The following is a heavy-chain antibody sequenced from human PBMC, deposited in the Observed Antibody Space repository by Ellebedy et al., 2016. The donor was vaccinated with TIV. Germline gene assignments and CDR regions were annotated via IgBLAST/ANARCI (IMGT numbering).Heavy chain of an antibody. V-gene: IGHV3-30*18. CDR2: TSFDGSSK. CDR3: AKDRLTGSGNSDACDI. CDR1: GFNFNTYG. D-gene: IGHD4-23*01. J-gene: IGHJ3*02. Sequence: GGSLRLXXAASGFNFNTYGMHWVRQAPGNGLERVALTSFDGSSKYYGDFVKGRFTISRDNSKKTLYLQMHSLRTEDTALYYCAKDRLTGSGNSDACDIWGQGTMVTVSS.